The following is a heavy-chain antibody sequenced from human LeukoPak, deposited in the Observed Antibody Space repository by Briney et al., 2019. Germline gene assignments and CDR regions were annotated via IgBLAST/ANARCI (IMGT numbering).Heavy chain of an antibody. CDR2: INEDGTRA. CDR3: ARVPTNSYGFGQ. Sequence: GGSLRLSCAASGFGFSVYWMHWVRQAPGKGLVWVAHINEDGTRASHADSVKGRFTISRDNAKNTLSLQMNSLTVEDTAVYYCARVPTNSYGFGQWGQGSLVTVSS. J-gene: IGHJ4*02. V-gene: IGHV3-74*01. CDR1: GFGFSVYW. D-gene: IGHD5-18*01.